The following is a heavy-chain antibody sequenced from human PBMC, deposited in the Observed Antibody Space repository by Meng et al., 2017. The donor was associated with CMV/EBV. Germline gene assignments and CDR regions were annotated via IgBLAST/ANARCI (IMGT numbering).Heavy chain of an antibody. CDR2: INSDGSST. J-gene: IGHJ5*02. V-gene: IGHV3-74*01. CDR3: ARVSPNMVRGVIEAGFDP. CDR1: GFTFSSYS. Sequence: GSLRLSCAASGFTFSSYSMNWVRQAPGKGLVWVSHINSDGSSTSYADSVKGRFTISRDNAKNTLYLQMNSLRAEDTAVYYCARVSPNMVRGVIEAGFDPWGQGTLVTVSS. D-gene: IGHD3-10*01.